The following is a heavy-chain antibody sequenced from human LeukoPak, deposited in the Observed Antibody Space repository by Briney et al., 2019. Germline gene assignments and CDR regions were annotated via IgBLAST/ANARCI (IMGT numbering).Heavy chain of an antibody. CDR3: ARAAAAGRGGNWFDP. Sequence: SETLSLTCAVYGGSFSGYYWSWIRQPPGKGLEWIGEINHSGSTNYNPSLKSRVTISVDTSKNQFSLKLSSVAAADAAVYYCARAAAAGRGGNWFDPWGQGTLVTVSS. V-gene: IGHV4-34*01. D-gene: IGHD6-13*01. J-gene: IGHJ5*02. CDR1: GGSFSGYY. CDR2: INHSGST.